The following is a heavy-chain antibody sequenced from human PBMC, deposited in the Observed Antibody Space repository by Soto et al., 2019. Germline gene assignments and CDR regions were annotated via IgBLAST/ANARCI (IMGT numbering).Heavy chain of an antibody. CDR3: EGADGVLYYYYYYGMDV. J-gene: IGHJ6*02. V-gene: IGHV1-69*05. CDR2: IIPIFGTA. Sequence: AASVKVSCKASGGTFSSYAISWVRQAPGQGLEWMGGIIPIFGTANYAQKFQGRVTITTDESTSTAYMELSSLRSEDTAVYYCEGADGVLYYYYYYGMDVWGQGTTVTVSS. CDR1: GGTFSSYA. D-gene: IGHD3-10*01.